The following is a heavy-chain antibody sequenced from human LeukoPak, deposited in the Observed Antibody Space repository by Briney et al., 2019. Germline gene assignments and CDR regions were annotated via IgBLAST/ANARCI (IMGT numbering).Heavy chain of an antibody. D-gene: IGHD6-19*01. J-gene: IGHJ4*02. CDR3: ARAEYSNGWYQDYY. V-gene: IGHV4-61*09. CDR2: IYTSGST. CDR1: GGSISSGSFY. Sequence: SETLSLTCSVSGGSISSGSFYWSWIRQPAGKGLEWIGHIYTSGSTNYNPSLKSRVTISVDTSKNQFSLKLSSVTAADTAVYYCARAEYSNGWYQDYYWGQGTLVTVSS.